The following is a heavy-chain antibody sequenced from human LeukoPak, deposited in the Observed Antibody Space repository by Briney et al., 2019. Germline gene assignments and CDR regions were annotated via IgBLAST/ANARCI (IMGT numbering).Heavy chain of an antibody. D-gene: IGHD1-26*01. CDR2: ISYDGSNK. CDR1: GFTFSSYA. CDR3: ARDRTLSGGAFDI. V-gene: IGHV3-30*04. Sequence: PGGSLRLSCAASGFTFSSYAMHWVRQAPGKGLEWVAVISYDGSNKYYADSVKGRFTISRDNSKNTLYLQMNSLRAEDTAVYYCARDRTLSGGAFDIWGQGTMVTVSS. J-gene: IGHJ3*02.